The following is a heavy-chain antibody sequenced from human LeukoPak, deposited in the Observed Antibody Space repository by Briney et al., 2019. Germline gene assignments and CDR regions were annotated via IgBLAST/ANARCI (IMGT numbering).Heavy chain of an antibody. CDR2: ISYDGSNK. J-gene: IGHJ5*02. D-gene: IGHD3-3*01. V-gene: IGHV3-30-3*01. Sequence: GRSLRLSCAASGFTFSSYAMHWVRQAPGKGLEWVAVISYDGSNKYYADSVKGRFTISRDNSKNTLYLQMNSLRAEDTAVYYCARSGRWSGYVSDPDNWFDPWDQGTLVTVSS. CDR3: ARSGRWSGYVSDPDNWFDP. CDR1: GFTFSSYA.